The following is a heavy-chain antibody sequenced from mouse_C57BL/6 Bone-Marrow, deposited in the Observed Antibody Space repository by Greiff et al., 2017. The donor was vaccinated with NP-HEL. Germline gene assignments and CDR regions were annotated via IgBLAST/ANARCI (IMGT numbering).Heavy chain of an antibody. CDR2: IYTGGGYT. V-gene: IGHV1-63*01. D-gene: IGHD1-1*01. CDR1: GYTFTNYW. J-gene: IGHJ1*03. CDR3: ARSTTDWYFDV. Sequence: QVQLKQSGAELVRPGTSVKMSCKASGYTFTNYWIGWAKQRPGHGLEWIGDIYTGGGYTNYNEKFKGKATLTADKSSSTAYMQFSSLTSEDSAIYDCARSTTDWYFDVWGTGTTVTVSS.